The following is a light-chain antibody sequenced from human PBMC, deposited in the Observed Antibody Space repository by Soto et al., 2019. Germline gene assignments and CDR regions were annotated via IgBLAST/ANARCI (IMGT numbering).Light chain of an antibody. CDR3: QQYNNWPRT. Sequence: EIVLTQSPGTLSLSPGERATLSFRSSQKISSRYLAWYLQKPGQAPRFLIYGASTRATGIPARFSGSGSGTEFTLTISSLQSEDFELYYCQQYNNWPRTFGQGTKVDIK. CDR2: GAS. J-gene: IGKJ1*01. CDR1: QKISSRY. V-gene: IGKV3-15*01.